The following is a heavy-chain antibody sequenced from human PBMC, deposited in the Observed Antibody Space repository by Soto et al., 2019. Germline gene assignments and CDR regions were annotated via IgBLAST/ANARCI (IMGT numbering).Heavy chain of an antibody. V-gene: IGHV3-30-3*01. D-gene: IGHD3-10*01. CDR1: DFTFSAYA. J-gene: IGHJ4*02. CDR2: ISYDGSNK. CDR3: VRSFYYGRPFDY. Sequence: QVQLVESGGGVVQPGRSLRLSCAASDFTFSAYAMHWVRQAPGKGLEWVALISYDGSNKYSAGSVKGRFTISRDNSKNTLYLQMNSLRAEDTAVYYCVRSFYYGRPFDYWGQGTLVTVSS.